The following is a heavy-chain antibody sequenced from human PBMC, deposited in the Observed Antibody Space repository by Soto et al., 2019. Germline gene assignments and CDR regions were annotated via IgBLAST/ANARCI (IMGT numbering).Heavy chain of an antibody. CDR3: ARDPSGNSNDWYFDL. D-gene: IGHD2-21*02. V-gene: IGHV4-31*03. CDR1: GGSISSGGYY. J-gene: IGHJ2*01. CDR2: IYYSGST. Sequence: QVQLQESGPGLVKPSQTLSLTCTVSGGSISSGGYYWNWIRQHPGKGLEWIGYIYYSGSTYYNPSLKRRVTISVDTSKIQFSLKLGSVTAADTAVYYCARDPSGNSNDWYFDLWGRGTLVTVSS.